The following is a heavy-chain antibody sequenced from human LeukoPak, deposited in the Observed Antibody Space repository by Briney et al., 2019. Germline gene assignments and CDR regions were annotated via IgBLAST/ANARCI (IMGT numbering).Heavy chain of an antibody. CDR3: ARVTYYDFWSGYFKGFDY. CDR2: IYYSGST. J-gene: IGHJ4*02. V-gene: IGHV4-31*03. CDR1: GGSISSGGYY. D-gene: IGHD3-3*01. Sequence: PSETLSLTCTVSGGSISSGGYYWSWIRQHPGKGLEWIGYIYYSGSTYYNPSLKSRVTISVDTSKNQFSLKLSSVTAADTAVYYCARVTYYDFWSGYFKGFDYWGQGTLVTVSS.